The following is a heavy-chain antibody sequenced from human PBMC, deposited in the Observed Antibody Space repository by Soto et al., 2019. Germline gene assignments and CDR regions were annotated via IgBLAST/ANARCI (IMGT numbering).Heavy chain of an antibody. J-gene: IGHJ6*02. CDR3: ARDHYDSSGDYGMDV. Sequence: GGSLRLSCAASGFTFSSYWMSWVRQAPGKGLEWVANIKQDGSEKYYVDSVKGRFTISRDNAKNSLYLQMNSLRAEDTAVYYCARDHYDSSGDYGMDVWGQGTTVTVSS. V-gene: IGHV3-7*03. CDR1: GFTFSSYW. D-gene: IGHD3-22*01. CDR2: IKQDGSEK.